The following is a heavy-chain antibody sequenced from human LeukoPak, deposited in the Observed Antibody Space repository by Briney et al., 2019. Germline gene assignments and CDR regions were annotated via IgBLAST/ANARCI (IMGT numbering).Heavy chain of an antibody. CDR2: INHSGST. CDR3: ARSWQWLVRLDY. V-gene: IGHV4-34*01. Sequence: SETLSLTCAVYGGSFSGYYWSWIRQPPGKGLEWIGEINHSGSTNYNPSLKSRVTISVDTSNNQFSLELSSVTAADTAVYYCARSWQWLVRLDYWGQGTLVTVSS. J-gene: IGHJ4*02. D-gene: IGHD6-19*01. CDR1: GGSFSGYY.